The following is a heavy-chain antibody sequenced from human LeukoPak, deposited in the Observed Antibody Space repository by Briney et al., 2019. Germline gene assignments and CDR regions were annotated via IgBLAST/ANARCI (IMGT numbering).Heavy chain of an antibody. CDR2: IYYSGST. D-gene: IGHD4-17*01. Sequence: SETLSLTCTVSGGSISSYYWSWIRQPPGKGLEWIGYIYYSGSTNYNPSLKSRVTISVDTSKNQFSLKLSSVTAADTAVYYCARRGLPRYGDVKNNWFDPWGQGTLVTVSS. CDR1: GGSISSYY. J-gene: IGHJ5*02. V-gene: IGHV4-59*12. CDR3: ARRGLPRYGDVKNNWFDP.